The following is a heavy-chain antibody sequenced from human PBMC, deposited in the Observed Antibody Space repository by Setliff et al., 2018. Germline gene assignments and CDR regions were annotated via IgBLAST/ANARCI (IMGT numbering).Heavy chain of an antibody. V-gene: IGHV1-8*01. CDR2: MNPNSGNT. D-gene: IGHD2-2*01. Sequence: ASVKVSCKASGYTFINYDINWVRQATGQGLEWMGWMNPNSGNTGYAQKFQGRVTMTRNTSTGTAYMEVRSLRSDDTAQYYCVRDRAAIVVGPPTAAFDIWGQGTMVTVSS. CDR3: VRDRAAIVVGPPTAAFDI. J-gene: IGHJ3*02. CDR1: GYTFINYD.